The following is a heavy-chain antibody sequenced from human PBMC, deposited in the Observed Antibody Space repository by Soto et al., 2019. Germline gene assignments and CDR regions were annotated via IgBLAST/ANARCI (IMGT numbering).Heavy chain of an antibody. V-gene: IGHV4-4*02. J-gene: IGHJ3*02. Sequence: QVQLQESGPGLVKPSGTLSLTCVVSSGSISSNNWWSWVRQPPGKGLEWIGEIYHSGSTNYNPSLKSRVTISVDKSKNQFSLNLTSVTAADTAVYYCARGTEVTTVTRGAFDIWGQGTTVTVSS. CDR3: ARGTEVTTVTRGAFDI. CDR1: SGSISSNNW. D-gene: IGHD4-17*01. CDR2: IYHSGST.